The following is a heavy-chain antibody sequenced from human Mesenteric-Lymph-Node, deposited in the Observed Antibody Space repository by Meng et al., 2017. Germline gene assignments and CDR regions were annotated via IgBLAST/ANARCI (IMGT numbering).Heavy chain of an antibody. J-gene: IGHJ4*02. CDR3: ARDDSYSSSRQDY. D-gene: IGHD6-13*01. CDR1: GYTFINFH. V-gene: IGHV1-69*13. CDR2: IIPIFGTA. Sequence: SVKVSCKASGYTFINFHMHWVRQAPGQGLEWMGGIIPIFGTANYAQKFQGRVTITADESTSTAHMELSSLRSEDTAVYYCARDDSYSSSRQDYWGQGTLVTVSS.